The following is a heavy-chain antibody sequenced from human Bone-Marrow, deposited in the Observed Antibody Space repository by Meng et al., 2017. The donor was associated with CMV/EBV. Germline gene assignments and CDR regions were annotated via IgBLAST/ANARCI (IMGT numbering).Heavy chain of an antibody. D-gene: IGHD5-12*01. J-gene: IGHJ4*02. V-gene: IGHV3-7*01. CDR1: GFTFSSYW. Sequence: GESLKISCAASGFTFSSYWMSWVRQAPGKGLEWVANIKQDGSEKYYVDSVKGRFTISRDNAKNSLYLQMNSLRAEDTAVYYCAREGIVATFDYWGQGSTVTVSS. CDR3: AREGIVATFDY. CDR2: IKQDGSEK.